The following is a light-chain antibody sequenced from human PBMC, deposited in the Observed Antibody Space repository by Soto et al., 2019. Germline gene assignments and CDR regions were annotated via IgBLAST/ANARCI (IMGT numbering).Light chain of an antibody. V-gene: IGLV2-8*01. Sequence: QSALTQPPSASGSPGQSVTISCAGTSSDVGAYNYVSWYQQHPGKAPKLMIYEVTKRPSGVPDGFSGSKSGNTASLTVSGLQVEDEADYYCSSHAGTKVVFGGGTKVTVL. J-gene: IGLJ2*01. CDR2: EVT. CDR3: SSHAGTKVV. CDR1: SSDVGAYNY.